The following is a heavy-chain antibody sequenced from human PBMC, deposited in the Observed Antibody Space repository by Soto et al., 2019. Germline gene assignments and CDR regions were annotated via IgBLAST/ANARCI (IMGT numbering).Heavy chain of an antibody. D-gene: IGHD3-10*01. V-gene: IGHV3-30-3*01. J-gene: IGHJ6*02. CDR1: GFTFSSYA. CDR3: FGNPEARYGMDV. CDR2: ISYDGSNK. Sequence: QVQLVESGGGVVQPGRSLRLSCAASGFTFSSYAMHWVRQAPGKGLEWVAVISYDGSNKYYADSVKGRFTISRDNSKNTLYLQMNSLRAADTAVYYSFGNPEARYGMDVWGQGTTVTVSS.